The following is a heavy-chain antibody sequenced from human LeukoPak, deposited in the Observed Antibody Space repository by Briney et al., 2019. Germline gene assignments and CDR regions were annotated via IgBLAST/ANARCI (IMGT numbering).Heavy chain of an antibody. D-gene: IGHD3-3*01. V-gene: IGHV1-69*13. J-gene: IGHJ5*02. CDR2: IIPIFGTA. Sequence: SVKVSCKASGGTFSSYAISWVRQAPGQGLEWMGGIIPIFGTANYAQKFQGRVTITADESTSTAYMELSSLRSEDTAVYYCARRADFWSPNWFDPWGQGTLVTVSS. CDR3: ARRADFWSPNWFDP. CDR1: GGTFSSYA.